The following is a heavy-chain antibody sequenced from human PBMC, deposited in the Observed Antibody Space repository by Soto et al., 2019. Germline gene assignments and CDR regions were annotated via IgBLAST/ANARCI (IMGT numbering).Heavy chain of an antibody. CDR3: ARQDGPQHYYYYGMDV. V-gene: IGHV3-30-3*01. CDR1: GFTFSSYA. J-gene: IGHJ6*02. CDR2: ISYDGSNK. Sequence: GGSLRLSCAASGFTFSSYAMHWVRQAPGKGLEWVAVISYDGSNKYYADSVKGRFTISRDNSKNTLYLQMNSLRAEDTAVYYCARQDGPQHYYYYGMDVWGQGTTVTVSS. D-gene: IGHD4-17*01.